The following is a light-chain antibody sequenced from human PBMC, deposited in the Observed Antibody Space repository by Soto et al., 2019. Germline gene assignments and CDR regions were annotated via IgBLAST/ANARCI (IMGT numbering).Light chain of an antibody. CDR1: SGHSSYA. CDR2: LNSDGSH. CDR3: QTWGTGIRGV. V-gene: IGLV4-69*01. J-gene: IGLJ3*02. Sequence: QPVLTQSPSASASLGASVKLTCTLSSGHSSYAIAWHQQQPEKGPRYLMKLNSDGSHSKGDGIPDRFSGSSSGAERSLTISSLQSEDEAYYYCQTWGTGIRGVFGGGTQLTVL.